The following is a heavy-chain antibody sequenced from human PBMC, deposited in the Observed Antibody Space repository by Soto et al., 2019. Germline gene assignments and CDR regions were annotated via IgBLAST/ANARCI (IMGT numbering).Heavy chain of an antibody. Sequence: EVRLLESGGGLVQPGGSLSLSCVGSGFSFSNYGMSWVRQDPGKGLERISSFGGSTGSTTYYADSVKGRFTITRDNSKNTLDLQMGSVGAEETAVYYCVQRGGYNYGGQGTLVTVSS. J-gene: IGHJ4*02. CDR2: FGGSTGSTT. D-gene: IGHD5-18*01. CDR1: GFSFSNYG. CDR3: VQRGGYNY. V-gene: IGHV3-23*01.